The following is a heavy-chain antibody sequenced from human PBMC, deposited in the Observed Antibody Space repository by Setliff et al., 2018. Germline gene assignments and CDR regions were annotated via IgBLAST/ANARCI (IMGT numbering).Heavy chain of an antibody. V-gene: IGHV4-34*01. CDR3: ARGADYHDTSGYSH. D-gene: IGHD3-22*01. Sequence: LSLTCAVYGGSFSYYYWTWIRQPPGKGLEWIGEINHSGSTNYNPSLKSRVTMSVDTSKNQFSLKVNSVTAADTAVYYCARGADYHDTSGYSHWGQGTLVTVSS. CDR1: GGSFSYYY. CDR2: INHSGST. J-gene: IGHJ4*02.